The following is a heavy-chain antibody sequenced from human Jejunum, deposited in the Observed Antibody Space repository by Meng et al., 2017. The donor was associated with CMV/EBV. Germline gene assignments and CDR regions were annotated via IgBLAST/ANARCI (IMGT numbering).Heavy chain of an antibody. CDR1: GFIFKNHA. D-gene: IGHD6-19*01. J-gene: IGHJ4*02. Sequence: ASGFIFKNHAMIWVRQAPGQGLEWVSSIIDNGLRAYYAHSVRGRFTMSRDNSKNTLYLQMNSLRDEDAAIYYCVKGYSSRWYEGPGFWGQGTLVTVSS. CDR2: IIDNGLRA. V-gene: IGHV3-23*01. CDR3: VKGYSSRWYEGPGF.